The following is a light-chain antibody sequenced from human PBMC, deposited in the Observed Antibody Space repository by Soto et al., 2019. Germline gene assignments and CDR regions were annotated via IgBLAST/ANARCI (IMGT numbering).Light chain of an antibody. V-gene: IGKV1-5*03. CDR2: KAS. Sequence: DIQMTQSPSTLSASVGDRVTITCRASQSISDWLAWYQQKPGKAPKFLIYKASNLESGVPSRFSGSGSGTEFTLTFNSVQPDDFATYYCQYYDSYSWTFGQGTKVEIK. CDR3: QYYDSYSWT. CDR1: QSISDW. J-gene: IGKJ1*01.